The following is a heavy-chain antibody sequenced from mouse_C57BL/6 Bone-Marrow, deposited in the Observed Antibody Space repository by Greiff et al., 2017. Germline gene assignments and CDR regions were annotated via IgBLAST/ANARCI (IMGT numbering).Heavy chain of an antibody. J-gene: IGHJ1*03. CDR1: GYTFTSYW. CDR2: IDPSDSYT. V-gene: IGHV1-50*01. D-gene: IGHD2-3*01. CDR3: ARDGYYWYFDV. Sequence: QVQLQQPGAELVKPGASVKLSCKASGYTFTSYWMQWVKQRPGQGLEWIGEIDPSDSYTNYNQKFQGKDTLTVDTSSSTAYMQLSSLTSEDSAVYYCARDGYYWYFDVWGTGTTGTVSS.